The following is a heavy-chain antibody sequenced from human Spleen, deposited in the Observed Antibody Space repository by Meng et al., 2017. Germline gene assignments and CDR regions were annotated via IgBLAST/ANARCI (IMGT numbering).Heavy chain of an antibody. CDR3: ATAAGRDYFQH. CDR1: GFTVSSNY. D-gene: IGHD6-13*01. Sequence: GGSLRLSCAASGFTVSSNYMSWVRQAPGKGLEWVSVIYSGGSTYYADSVKGRFAISRDNSKNTLYLQMNSLRAEDTAVYYCATAAGRDYFQHWGQGTLVTVSS. CDR2: IYSGGST. V-gene: IGHV3-66*02. J-gene: IGHJ1*01.